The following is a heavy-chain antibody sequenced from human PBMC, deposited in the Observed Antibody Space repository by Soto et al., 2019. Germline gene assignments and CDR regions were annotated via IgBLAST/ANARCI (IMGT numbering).Heavy chain of an antibody. CDR1: GYYFTGYY. Sequence: QVQLVQSGAEMKKPGASVKISCKASGYYFTGYYMHWVRQAPGQGLEWMGWINPNSGVTNYAQRFQGRVTMTSDTSISTAYLEVKRLTPDDTAVYYCATNLFSSTSRGSDFDPWGQGTLVIVSS. D-gene: IGHD6-19*01. CDR2: INPNSGVT. J-gene: IGHJ5*02. CDR3: ATNLFSSTSRGSDFDP. V-gene: IGHV1-2*02.